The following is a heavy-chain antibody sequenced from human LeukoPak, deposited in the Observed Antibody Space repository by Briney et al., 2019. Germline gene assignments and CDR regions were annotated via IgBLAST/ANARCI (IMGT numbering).Heavy chain of an antibody. CDR3: ARGSSSGSPEY. CDR1: EFSVGSNY. CDR2: IYSGGST. Sequence: GGSLRLSCAASEFSVGSNYMTWVRQAPGKGLEWVSLIYSGGSTYYADSVKGRFTISRDNSKNTLYLQMNSLRAEDTAVYYCARGSSSGSPEYWGQGTLVTVSS. D-gene: IGHD3-10*01. J-gene: IGHJ4*02. V-gene: IGHV3-66*01.